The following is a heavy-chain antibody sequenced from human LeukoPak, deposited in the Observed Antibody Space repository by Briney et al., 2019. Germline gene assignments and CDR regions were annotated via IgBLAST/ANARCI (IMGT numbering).Heavy chain of an antibody. CDR1: GGSFSGYY. V-gene: IGHV4-34*01. D-gene: IGHD3-10*01. J-gene: IGHJ6*03. CDR3: ARRKYYYGSGSFHYYYYYMDV. CDR2: INHSGST. Sequence: SETLSLTCAVYGGSFSGYYWSWIRQPPGKGLEWIGEINHSGSTNYDPSLKSRVTISVDTSKNQFSLKLSSVTAADTAVYYCARRKYYYGSGSFHYYYYYMDVWGKGTTVTISS.